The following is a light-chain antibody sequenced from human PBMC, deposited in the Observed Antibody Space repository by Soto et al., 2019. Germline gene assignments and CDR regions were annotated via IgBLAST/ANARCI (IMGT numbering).Light chain of an antibody. V-gene: IGKV4-1*01. CDR2: WAS. CDR3: QQYYSIPPT. CDR1: QSLLYCSNNKNY. J-gene: IGKJ4*01. Sequence: DIVRTQSPDSLAVSLGERATINCKSSQSLLYCSNNKNYLTWYQHKPGQPPKLLIYWASTRKSGVPDRFSGSGSGTDFTLTISSLQAEDVAVYYCQQYYSIPPTFGGGTKVEIK.